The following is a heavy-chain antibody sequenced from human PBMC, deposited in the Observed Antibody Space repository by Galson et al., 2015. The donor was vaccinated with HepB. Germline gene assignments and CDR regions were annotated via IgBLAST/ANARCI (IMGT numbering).Heavy chain of an antibody. CDR2: IWYDGSNK. V-gene: IGHV3-33*08. J-gene: IGHJ4*02. D-gene: IGHD6-13*01. Sequence: SLRLSCAASGFTFSSYGMHWVRQAPGKGLEWVAVIWYDGSNKYYADSVKGRFTISRDNSKNTLYLQMNSLRAEDTAVYYCARDRYSSSWGLVDLGDYWGQGTLVTVSS. CDR3: ARDRYSSSWGLVDLGDY. CDR1: GFTFSSYG.